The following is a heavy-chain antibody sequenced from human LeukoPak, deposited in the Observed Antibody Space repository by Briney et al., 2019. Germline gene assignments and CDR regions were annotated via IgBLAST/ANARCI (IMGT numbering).Heavy chain of an antibody. V-gene: IGHV3-21*01. CDR3: ALDVTVAGGY. CDR2: ISSSSSYI. J-gene: IGHJ4*02. CDR1: GFTFSSYS. D-gene: IGHD6-19*01. Sequence: MTGGSLRLSCAASGFTFSSYSMNWVRQAPGKGLEWVSSISSSSSYIYYADSVKGRFTISRDNAKNSLYLQMNSLRAEDTAVYYCALDVTVAGGYWGQGTLVTICS.